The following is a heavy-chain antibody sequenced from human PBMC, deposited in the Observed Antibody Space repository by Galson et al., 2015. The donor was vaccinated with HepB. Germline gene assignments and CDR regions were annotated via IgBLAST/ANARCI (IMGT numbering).Heavy chain of an antibody. CDR3: ARSTSEGYYYDSSGFGY. CDR1: GGSISSGDYY. J-gene: IGHJ4*02. CDR2: IYYSGST. Sequence: TLSLTCTVSGGSISSGDYYWSWIRQPPGKGLEWIGYIYYSGSTYYNPSLKSRVTISVDTSKNQFSLKLSSVTAADTAVYYCARSTSEGYYYDSSGFGYWGQGTLVTVSS. V-gene: IGHV4-30-4*01. D-gene: IGHD3-22*01.